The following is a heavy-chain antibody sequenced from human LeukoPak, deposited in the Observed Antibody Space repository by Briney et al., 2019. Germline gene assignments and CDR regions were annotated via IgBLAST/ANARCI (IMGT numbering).Heavy chain of an antibody. J-gene: IGHJ3*01. D-gene: IGHD2/OR15-2a*01. CDR2: IRTQAYGGTT. Sequence: PGRSLRLFCTGSGFTFGAYPMSWVRQAPGKGLQLVAYIRTQAYGGTTEYAASVTDRFTMSRDDSRSIAYLQMNSLKTEDTAIYYCTRAVRMSGDAFDFWGQGTMVTVSS. CDR3: TRAVRMSGDAFDF. CDR1: GFTFGAYP. V-gene: IGHV3-49*04.